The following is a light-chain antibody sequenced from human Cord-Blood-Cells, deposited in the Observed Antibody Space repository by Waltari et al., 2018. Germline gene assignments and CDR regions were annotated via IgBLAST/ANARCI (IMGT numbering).Light chain of an antibody. CDR2: GNS. V-gene: IGLV1-40*01. CDR3: QSYDSSLSVYVV. Sequence: QSVLTQPPSVSGAPGQGVTISCTGSSPNIGAGSDVPGYQQLPGTAPKLLIYGNSNRPSGVPDRFSGSKSGTSASLAITGLQAEDEADYYCQSYDSSLSVYVVFGGGTKLTVL. CDR1: SPNIGAGSD. J-gene: IGLJ2*01.